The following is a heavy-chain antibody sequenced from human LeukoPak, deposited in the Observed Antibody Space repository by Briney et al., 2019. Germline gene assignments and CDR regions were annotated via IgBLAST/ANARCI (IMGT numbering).Heavy chain of an antibody. V-gene: IGHV4-34*01. CDR3: ARGPYYDSSGYSVV. Sequence: SETLSLTCAVYGGSFSGYYWSWIRQPPGKGLEWIGEINHSGSTNYNPSLKSRVTISLDTSKNRFSLKLSSVTAADTAVYYCARGPYYDSSGYSVVWGQGTPVTVSS. CDR1: GGSFSGYY. D-gene: IGHD3-22*01. CDR2: INHSGST. J-gene: IGHJ4*02.